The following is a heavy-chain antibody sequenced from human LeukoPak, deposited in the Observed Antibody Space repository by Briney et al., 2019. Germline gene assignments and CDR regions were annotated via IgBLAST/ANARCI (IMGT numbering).Heavy chain of an antibody. CDR1: GGTFSSYA. V-gene: IGHV1-46*01. CDR3: ARGKLLPDY. D-gene: IGHD2-15*01. CDR2: INPSGGST. Sequence: VASVKVSCKASGGTFSSYAISWVRQAPGQGLEWMGIINPSGGSTSYAQKFQGRVTMTRDTSTSTVYMELSSLRSEDTAVYYCARGKLLPDYWGQGTLVTVSS. J-gene: IGHJ4*02.